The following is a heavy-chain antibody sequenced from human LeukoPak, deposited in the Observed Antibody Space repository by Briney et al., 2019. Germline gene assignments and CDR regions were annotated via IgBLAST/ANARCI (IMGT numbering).Heavy chain of an antibody. Sequence: GGSLRLSCAASGFTFSDYYMTWIRQAPGKGLEWISFISSSGDSLYYADSVEGRFTISRDDAKDSVYLQMNSLRAEDTAVYYCAREVVVVPDYYYYGLDVWGEGTTVTVSS. D-gene: IGHD2-2*01. CDR2: ISSSGDSL. J-gene: IGHJ6*01. CDR1: GFTFSDYY. V-gene: IGHV3-11*01. CDR3: AREVVVVPDYYYYGLDV.